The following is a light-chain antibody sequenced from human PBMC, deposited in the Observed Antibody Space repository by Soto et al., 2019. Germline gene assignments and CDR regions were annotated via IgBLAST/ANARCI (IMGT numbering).Light chain of an antibody. J-gene: IGKJ2*01. Sequence: ETVLTQSPGTLSLSPGEGATLSCRASQSVSSSYLAWYQQKPGQAPRLLIYGPSSRATGIPDRFSGSGSGTDFTLTISRLEPEDFAVYYCQHYGGSRYTFGQGTKLEIK. V-gene: IGKV3-20*01. CDR2: GPS. CDR3: QHYGGSRYT. CDR1: QSVSSSY.